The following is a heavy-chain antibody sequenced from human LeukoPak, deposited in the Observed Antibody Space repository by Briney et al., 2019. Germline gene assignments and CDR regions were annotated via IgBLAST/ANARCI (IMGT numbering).Heavy chain of an antibody. J-gene: IGHJ5*01. D-gene: IGHD2-15*01. V-gene: IGHV3-48*02. Sequence: GGSLRLSCAASGFTFNIFSMTWFRQAPGKGLEWLSYICSSGDGAIFYRDSVKGRFTVSRDNVKNTLYLQMDSLRDEDTAVYYCARGVGYCSGGRCYNWFDSWGQGTLVTVSS. CDR2: ICSSGDGAI. CDR1: GFTFNIFS. CDR3: ARGVGYCSGGRCYNWFDS.